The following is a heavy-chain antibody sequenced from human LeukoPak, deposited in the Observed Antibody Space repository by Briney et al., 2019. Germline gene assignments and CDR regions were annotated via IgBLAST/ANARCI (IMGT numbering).Heavy chain of an antibody. J-gene: IGHJ4*02. CDR2: IKQDGSEK. CDR3: ARDYSSSGYYYDN. D-gene: IGHD3-22*01. V-gene: IGHV3-7*01. CDR1: GFPFSSYW. Sequence: GSLRLSCAASGFPFSSYWMSWVRQAPGKGLEGVANIKQDGSEKYYVDSVKGRFTISRDNAKNSLYLQMNSLRAEDTAVYYCARDYSSSGYYYDNWGQGTLVTVSS.